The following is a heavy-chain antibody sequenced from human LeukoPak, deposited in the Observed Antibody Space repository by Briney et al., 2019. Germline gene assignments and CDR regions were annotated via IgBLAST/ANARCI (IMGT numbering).Heavy chain of an antibody. D-gene: IGHD3-22*01. J-gene: IGHJ6*03. CDR3: PRGTFCSNSSVRSQNMDV. CDR2: INHSGST. Sequence: PSETLSLTCAVYGWSFNDYYWDWIRQSPGKGLEWIGEINHSGSTNYNPSLNSRVTISVDASKNQFSLKLSSVSAADTALYYCPRGTFCSNSSVRSQNMDVWDKGNTVTVSS. V-gene: IGHV4-34*01. CDR1: GWSFNDYY.